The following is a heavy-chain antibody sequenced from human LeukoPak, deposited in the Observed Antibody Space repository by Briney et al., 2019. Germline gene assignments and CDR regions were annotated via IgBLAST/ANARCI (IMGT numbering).Heavy chain of an antibody. CDR3: ARVWGSMVTGALYNSYGMDV. Sequence: ASVKVSCKASGYTFTSYGINWVRQAPGQGLEWMGWICGYNGNTNYTQNLQGRVTMTTDTSTSTAYMELSSLRSDDTAVYYCARVWGSMVTGALYNSYGMDVWGQGTTVTVSS. V-gene: IGHV1-18*01. D-gene: IGHD5-18*01. J-gene: IGHJ6*02. CDR1: GYTFTSYG. CDR2: ICGYNGNT.